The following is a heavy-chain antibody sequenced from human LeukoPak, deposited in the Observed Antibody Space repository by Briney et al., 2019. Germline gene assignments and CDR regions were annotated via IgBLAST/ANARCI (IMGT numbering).Heavy chain of an antibody. V-gene: IGHV3-74*01. J-gene: IGHJ5*02. Sequence: GGSLLIICAASGFTFSSYWMHWVRHAPGKGLVWVSRINSDGSSTSYADSVKGRFTISRDNAKNTLYLQMNSLRAEDTAVYYCARDRGYCSSTSCYQDTARNWFDTWGQGKPFSVSS. CDR2: INSDGSST. D-gene: IGHD2-2*01. CDR1: GFTFSSYW. CDR3: ARDRGYCSSTSCYQDTARNWFDT.